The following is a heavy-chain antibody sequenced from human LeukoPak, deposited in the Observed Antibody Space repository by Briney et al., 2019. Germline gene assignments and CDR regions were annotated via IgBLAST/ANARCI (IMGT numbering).Heavy chain of an antibody. J-gene: IGHJ4*02. D-gene: IGHD4-17*01. CDR2: IYYSGST. CDR1: GGSISSSSYY. V-gene: IGHV4-39*01. Sequence: SETLSLTCTVSGGSISSSSYYWGWIRQPPGKGLEWIGSIYYSGSTYYNPSLKSRVTISVDTSKNQFSLKLSSVTAADTAVYYCARAGYGDPFDYWGQGTLVTVSS. CDR3: ARAGYGDPFDY.